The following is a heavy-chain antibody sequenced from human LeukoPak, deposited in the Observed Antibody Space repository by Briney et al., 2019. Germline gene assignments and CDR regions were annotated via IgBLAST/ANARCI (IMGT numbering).Heavy chain of an antibody. CDR2: MKQDGSEI. D-gene: IGHD3-16*01. V-gene: IGHV3-7*01. CDR1: GFTFSNYW. Sequence: PGGSLRLSCAASGFTFSNYWMSWVRQASGKGLEWVANMKQDGSEIYYVDSVKGRFTISRDNAERLLYLQMNSLRAEDTAVYYCARESTYSYAYALDYWGQGTLVTVSS. CDR3: ARESTYSYAYALDY. J-gene: IGHJ4*02.